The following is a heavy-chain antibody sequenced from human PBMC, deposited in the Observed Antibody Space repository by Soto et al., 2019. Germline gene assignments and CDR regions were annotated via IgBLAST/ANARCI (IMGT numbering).Heavy chain of an antibody. D-gene: IGHD5-12*01. V-gene: IGHV3-33*01. CDR1: GFIFSNYG. CDR3: ARDGYNFYDY. J-gene: IGHJ4*02. CDR2: IWYDGSHQ. Sequence: GGSLRLSCAASGFIFSNYGMHWVRQAPGKGLEWVAYIWYDGSHQHYADSVKGRVIISRDSPKNMLYLQMTSPRVEDTGVYYCARDGYNFYDYWAQGAPVPVSS.